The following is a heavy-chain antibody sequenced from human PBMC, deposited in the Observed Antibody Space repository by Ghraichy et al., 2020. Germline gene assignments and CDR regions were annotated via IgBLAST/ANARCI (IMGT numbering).Heavy chain of an antibody. Sequence: ASVKVSCKASGYTFTGYYMHWVRQAPGQGLEWMGWINPNSGGTNYAQKFQGRVTMTRDTSISTAYMDLRRLRSDDTAVYYCAREWELPIYYFDYWGQGTLVTVSS. CDR2: INPNSGGT. CDR3: AREWELPIYYFDY. CDR1: GYTFTGYY. J-gene: IGHJ4*02. V-gene: IGHV1-2*02. D-gene: IGHD1-26*01.